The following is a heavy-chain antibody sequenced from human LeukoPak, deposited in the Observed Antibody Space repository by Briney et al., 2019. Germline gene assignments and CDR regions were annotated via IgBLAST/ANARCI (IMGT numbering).Heavy chain of an antibody. CDR1: GVSFSGYY. D-gene: IGHD5-18*01. Sequence: SETLSLTCAVYGVSFSGYYWSWIRQPPGKGLEWIGELNHSGSTNYNPSLKSRVTISVDTSKSQFSLQLTSVTAADTAVYYCARGPLDTAVATYYFDNWAQGTLVIVSS. V-gene: IGHV4-34*01. J-gene: IGHJ4*02. CDR2: LNHSGST. CDR3: ARGPLDTAVATYYFDN.